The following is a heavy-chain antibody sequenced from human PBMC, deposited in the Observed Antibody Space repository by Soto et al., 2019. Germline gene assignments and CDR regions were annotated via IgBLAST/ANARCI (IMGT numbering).Heavy chain of an antibody. CDR3: ARSRTTVTPTGFQH. D-gene: IGHD4-17*01. J-gene: IGHJ1*01. Sequence: SETLSLTCTVSGGSISSYYWSWIRQPPGKGLEWIGYIYYSGSTNYNPSLKSRVTISVDTSKNQFSLKLSSVTAADTAVYYCARSRTTVTPTGFQHWGQGTLVTVSS. CDR2: IYYSGST. CDR1: GGSISSYY. V-gene: IGHV4-59*01.